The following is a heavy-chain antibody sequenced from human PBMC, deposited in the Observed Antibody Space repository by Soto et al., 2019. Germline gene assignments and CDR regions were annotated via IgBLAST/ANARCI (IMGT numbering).Heavy chain of an antibody. V-gene: IGHV4-31*03. CDR3: ARDEAATDAFDI. CDR1: GGSISSGGYY. D-gene: IGHD6-25*01. CDR2: IYYSGTT. J-gene: IGHJ3*02. Sequence: QVQLQESGPGLVKPSQTLALTCTVSGGSISSGGYYWGWIRQNPGKGLEWIGYIYYSGTTNYNPSLKSRLTISVDTSKNKFSLKLNSMTAADTAVYYCARDEAATDAFDIWGQGTMVTVSS.